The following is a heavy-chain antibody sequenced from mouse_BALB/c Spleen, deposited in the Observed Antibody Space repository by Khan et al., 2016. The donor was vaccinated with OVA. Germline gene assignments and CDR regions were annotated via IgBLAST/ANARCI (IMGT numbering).Heavy chain of an antibody. Sequence: QIQLVQSGPELKKPGETVKISCKASGYTFTNFGMNWVKQAPGKGLKWMGWINTYTGEPTYADDFKGRFAFSLETSATTASLQINNLKNEDTATXFCARMATYWYFDVWGAGTTVTVSS. CDR1: GYTFTNFG. V-gene: IGHV9-3-1*01. J-gene: IGHJ1*01. CDR3: ARMATYWYFDV. CDR2: INTYTGEP.